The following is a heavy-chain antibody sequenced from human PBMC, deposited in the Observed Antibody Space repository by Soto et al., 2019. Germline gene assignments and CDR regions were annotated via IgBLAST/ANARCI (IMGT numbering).Heavy chain of an antibody. CDR2: ISSSSSYI. CDR1: GFTFSTYS. CDR3: ARYDRSCYYLPYYYYGMDV. Sequence: EVQLLESGGGLVKPGGSLRLSCAASGFTFSTYSMNWVRQAPGKGLEWVSSISSSSSYIYYADSVKGRFTISRDNAKNSLYLQMNSRRAEVTAVYYCARYDRSCYYLPYYYYGMDVWGQGTSVTVSS. J-gene: IGHJ6*02. D-gene: IGHD3-22*01. V-gene: IGHV3-21*02.